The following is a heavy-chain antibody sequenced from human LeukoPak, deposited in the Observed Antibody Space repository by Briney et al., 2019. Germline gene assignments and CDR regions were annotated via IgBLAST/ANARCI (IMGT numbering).Heavy chain of an antibody. CDR1: GDSVSSSSAS. Sequence: SQTLSLTCAISGDSVSSSSASWNWIRQSPSRGLEWLGRTYYRSKWYNDYTVSVKSRITINPGISKNQFSLQLNSVTPEDTAVYYCARDLPGITILYGMDVWGQGTTVTVS. V-gene: IGHV6-1*01. CDR3: ARDLPGITILYGMDV. D-gene: IGHD3-3*01. CDR2: TYYRSKWYN. J-gene: IGHJ6*02.